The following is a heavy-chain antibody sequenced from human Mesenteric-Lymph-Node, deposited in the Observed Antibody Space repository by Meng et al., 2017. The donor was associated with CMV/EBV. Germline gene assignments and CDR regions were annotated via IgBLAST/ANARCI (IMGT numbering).Heavy chain of an antibody. CDR1: GFTFSSYE. Sequence: GESLKISCAASGFTFSSYEMNWVRQAPGKGLEWVSYISSSGSNIYYADSVKGRFTISRDNAKNSLYLQMNGLRADDTAIYYCARAFDSGGGYFRYFDYWGQGVLVTVSS. J-gene: IGHJ4*02. CDR2: ISSSGSNI. CDR3: ARAFDSGGGYFRYFDY. V-gene: IGHV3-48*03. D-gene: IGHD3-22*01.